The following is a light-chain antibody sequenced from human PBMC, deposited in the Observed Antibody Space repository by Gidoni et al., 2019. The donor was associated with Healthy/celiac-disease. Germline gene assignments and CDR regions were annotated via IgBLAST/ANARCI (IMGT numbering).Light chain of an antibody. V-gene: IGKV3-11*01. J-gene: IGKJ1*01. CDR3: QQRSNCPPWT. CDR2: YAS. CDR1: QSVSSY. Sequence: ILLTQPPATLSLSPGERATPSCRASQSVSSYLSWYQQKPGKAPRPLIFYASNRATGIPARFSGSGSWTDFTLTIISLEPDDFAVFYCQQRSNCPPWTFGQGTKVEIK.